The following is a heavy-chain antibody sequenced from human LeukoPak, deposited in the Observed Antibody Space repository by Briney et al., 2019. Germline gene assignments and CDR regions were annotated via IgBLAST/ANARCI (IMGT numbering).Heavy chain of an antibody. CDR1: RDSISNYY. V-gene: IGHV4-59*01. CDR3: ARGGSGSYSPSFDY. Sequence: SETLSLTCSVSRDSISNYYWSWIRQSPGRGLEWIGYIYYTGSTNYNPSLKSRVTMSVDTSKNQFSLKLTSVTAADTAVYYCARGGSGSYSPSFDYWGQGTLVTVSS. D-gene: IGHD1-26*01. CDR2: IYYTGST. J-gene: IGHJ4*02.